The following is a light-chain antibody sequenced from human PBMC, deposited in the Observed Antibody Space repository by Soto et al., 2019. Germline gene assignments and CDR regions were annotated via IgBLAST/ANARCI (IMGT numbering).Light chain of an antibody. CDR1: SSDVGGYNY. V-gene: IGLV2-8*01. Sequence: QSALTQPPSASGSPGQSVTISFTGTSSDVGGYNYVSWYQQHPGKAPKLMIYEVSKRPSGVPDRFSGSKSGNTASLTVSGVQAEDEADYYCSSYAGSAVVFGGGTKLAAL. J-gene: IGLJ2*01. CDR3: SSYAGSAVV. CDR2: EVS.